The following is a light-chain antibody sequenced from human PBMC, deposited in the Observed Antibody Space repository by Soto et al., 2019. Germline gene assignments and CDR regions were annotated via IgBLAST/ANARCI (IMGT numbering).Light chain of an antibody. CDR2: DAS. V-gene: IGKV3-11*01. CDR3: QQRSNWPLT. J-gene: IGKJ4*01. CDR1: QSVSSY. Sequence: ELVLTQSPATLSLSPGERATLSCRASQSVSSYLAWYQQKPGQAPRLLIYDASNRATGIPARFSGSGSGTDFTLTISSLEPEDFVVYYCQQRSNWPLTFGGGTKVDIK.